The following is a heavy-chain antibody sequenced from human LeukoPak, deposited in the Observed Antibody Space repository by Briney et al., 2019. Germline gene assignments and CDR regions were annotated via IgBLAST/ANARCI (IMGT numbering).Heavy chain of an antibody. J-gene: IGHJ3*01. V-gene: IGHV3-66*01. CDR2: IYSGGST. CDR3: ARGPDPVVRGPRRAFDL. CDR1: GFTVSSNY. D-gene: IGHD3-10*01. Sequence: GGSLRLSCAASGFTVSSNYMSWVCQAPGKGLEWVSVIYSGGSTYYADSVKGRFTISRDNSKSTLYLQMNSLRAEDTAVYYCARGPDPVVRGPRRAFDLWGQGTMVTVSS.